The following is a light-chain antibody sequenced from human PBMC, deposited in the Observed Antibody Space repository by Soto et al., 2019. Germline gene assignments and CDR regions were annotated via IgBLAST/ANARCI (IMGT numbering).Light chain of an antibody. CDR1: QSISSW. Sequence: DIQMTQSPSTLSASVGDRVTITCXASQSISSWLAWYQQKPGKAPKRLIYAASSFQIGVPSRFSGSGSGTEFTLTISSLQPEDFATYYCLQHNSYPWTFGQGTKVDIK. CDR3: LQHNSYPWT. V-gene: IGKV1-5*01. J-gene: IGKJ1*01. CDR2: AAS.